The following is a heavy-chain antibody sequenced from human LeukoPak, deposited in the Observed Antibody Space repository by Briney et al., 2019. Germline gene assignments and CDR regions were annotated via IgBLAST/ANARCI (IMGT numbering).Heavy chain of an antibody. D-gene: IGHD6-13*01. CDR1: GGTFSSYA. V-gene: IGHV1-69*01. CDR2: IIPIFGTA. J-gene: IGHJ6*02. Sequence: ASVKVSCKASGGTFSSYAISWVRQAPGQGLEWMGGIIPIFGTANYAQKFQGRVTITADESTSTAYMELSSLRSEDTAVYYCARNSHSSSWDYYYYYGMDVWGQGTTVTVSS. CDR3: ARNSHSSSWDYYYYYGMDV.